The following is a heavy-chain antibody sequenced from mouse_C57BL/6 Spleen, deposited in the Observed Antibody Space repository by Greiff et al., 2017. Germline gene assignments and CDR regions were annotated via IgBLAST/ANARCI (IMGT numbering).Heavy chain of an antibody. Sequence: QVQLQQSGAELVRPGTSVKVSCKASRYAFTNYLIEWVKQRPGQGLEWIGVINPGSGGTNYNEKFKGKATLTADKSSSTAYMQLSSLTSEDSAVYFCARDSSGLAYWGQGTLVTVSA. J-gene: IGHJ3*01. D-gene: IGHD3-2*02. CDR1: RYAFTNYL. V-gene: IGHV1-54*01. CDR3: ARDSSGLAY. CDR2: INPGSGGT.